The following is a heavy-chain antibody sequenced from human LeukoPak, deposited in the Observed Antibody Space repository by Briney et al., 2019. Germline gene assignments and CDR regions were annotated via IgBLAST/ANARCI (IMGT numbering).Heavy chain of an antibody. CDR3: ARVAAPPWYFDL. Sequence: PSETLSLTCTVSGGSISSGGYYWSRIRQHPGKGLEWIGYIYYSGSTYYNPSLKSRVTISVDTSKNQFSLKLSSVTAADTAVYYCARVAAPPWYFDLWGRGTLVTVSS. CDR1: GGSISSGGYY. V-gene: IGHV4-31*03. D-gene: IGHD6-13*01. CDR2: IYYSGST. J-gene: IGHJ2*01.